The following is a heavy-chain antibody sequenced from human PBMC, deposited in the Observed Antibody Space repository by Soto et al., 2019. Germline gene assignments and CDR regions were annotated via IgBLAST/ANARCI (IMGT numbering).Heavy chain of an antibody. J-gene: IGHJ6*02. V-gene: IGHV1-69*13. Sequence: ASVKVSCKASGDMFDTYTITWMRQAPGRGLEWVGGIIPRSAKSNYAQKFEGRVTITADESTSTAYMELNSLRAEDTAVYYCARYDSSGYYWPYYYYGMDVWGQGTTVTVPS. CDR3: ARYDSSGYYWPYYYYGMDV. D-gene: IGHD3-22*01. CDR2: IIPRSAKS. CDR1: GDMFDTYT.